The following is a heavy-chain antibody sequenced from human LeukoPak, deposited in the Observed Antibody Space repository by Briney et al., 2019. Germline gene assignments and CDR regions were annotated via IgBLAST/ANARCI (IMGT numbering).Heavy chain of an antibody. CDR2: IHHSGNT. CDR1: GGSFSDYY. Sequence: SETLSLTCAVYGGSFSDYYWSWNRQSPGKGLEWIGEIHHSGNTNYKPSLKSRVTISVDTSKNQFSLKLTSVTAADTAVYYCARVVGRYYKIDFWGQGTPVTVSS. CDR3: ARVVGRYYKIDF. J-gene: IGHJ4*02. V-gene: IGHV4-34*01. D-gene: IGHD1-26*01.